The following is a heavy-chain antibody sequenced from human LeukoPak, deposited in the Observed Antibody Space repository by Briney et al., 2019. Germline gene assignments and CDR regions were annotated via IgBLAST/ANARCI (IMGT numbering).Heavy chain of an antibody. D-gene: IGHD5-18*01. CDR3: ARDIGGTAMVKDY. V-gene: IGHV3-21*01. CDR2: ISSSSSYI. CDR1: GFTFSSYS. Sequence: PGGSLRLSCGASGFTFSSYSMNWVRQAPGKGLEWVSSISSSSSYIYYADSVKGRFTISRDNAKNSLYLQMNSLRAEDTAVYYCARDIGGTAMVKDYWGQGTLVTVSS. J-gene: IGHJ4*02.